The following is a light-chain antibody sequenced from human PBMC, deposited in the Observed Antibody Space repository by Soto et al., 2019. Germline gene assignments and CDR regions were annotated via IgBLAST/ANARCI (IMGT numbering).Light chain of an antibody. CDR3: QQYYATPFT. CDR2: WAS. J-gene: IGKJ3*01. V-gene: IGKV4-1*01. CDR1: QSVLYSSNNKSY. Sequence: DIVMTESPDSLAVSLGERATINCKSSQSVLYSSNNKSYLAWYQQKPRQPPKLLIYWASTRESGVPDRFSGSGSGKDFTLTISSLQAEDVAVYYCQQYYATPFTFGPGTKVDIK.